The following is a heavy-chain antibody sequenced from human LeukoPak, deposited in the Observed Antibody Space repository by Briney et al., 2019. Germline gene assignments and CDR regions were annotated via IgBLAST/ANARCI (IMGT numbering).Heavy chain of an antibody. Sequence: GRSLRLSCAASGFTFSSYGMHWVRQAPGKGLEWVAVISYDGSNKYYADSVKGRFTISRDNSKNTLYLQMNSLRADDTAVYYCASPSWYSSSSGDYWGQGTLVTVSS. D-gene: IGHD6-6*01. CDR1: GFTFSSYG. CDR3: ASPSWYSSSSGDY. CDR2: ISYDGSNK. V-gene: IGHV3-30*19. J-gene: IGHJ4*02.